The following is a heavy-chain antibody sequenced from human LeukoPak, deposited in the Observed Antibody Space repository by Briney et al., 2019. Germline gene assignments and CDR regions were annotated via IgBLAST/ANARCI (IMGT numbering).Heavy chain of an antibody. CDR2: ISGNGDST. D-gene: IGHD2-15*01. V-gene: IGHV3-23*01. J-gene: IGHJ3*01. CDR1: GFTFRRYD. Sequence: PGGPLRLSCAASGFTFRRYDMSWVRQAPGKGLEWVSAISGNGDSTYYVDSVKGRFTISRDNSKNTLYLQMNSLRAEDTAVYYCALYCSGGSCYSMGGAFDVWGQGTVVTVSS. CDR3: ALYCSGGSCYSMGGAFDV.